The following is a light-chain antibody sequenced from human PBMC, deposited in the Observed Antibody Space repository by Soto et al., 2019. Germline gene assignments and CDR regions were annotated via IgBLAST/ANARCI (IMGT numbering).Light chain of an antibody. CDR2: GAS. Sequence: EIVMTQSPASLSVSPGDGATLSCRASQSVDSNVDWYQQKPGQGPRLLIHGASTRAVGVPARFSGSGSGTDFTLTISSLQSEDFAVYYCQQYHNWPPQYTFGQGTKLHIK. CDR3: QQYHNWPPQYT. J-gene: IGKJ2*01. CDR1: QSVDSN. V-gene: IGKV3-15*01.